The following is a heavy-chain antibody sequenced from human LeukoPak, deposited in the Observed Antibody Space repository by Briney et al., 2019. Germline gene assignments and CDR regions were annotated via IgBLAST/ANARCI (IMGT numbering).Heavy chain of an antibody. CDR1: GDSISTGSYY. CDR2: IYTSGST. CDR3: ARDQGIAVSAYYFDY. Sequence: SETLSLTCTVSGDSISTGSYYWSWIRQPAGRGLEWIGRIYTSGSTNYNPSLKSRVTISVDTSKNQFSLKLSSVTAADTAVYYCARDQGIAVSAYYFDYWGQGTLVTVSS. D-gene: IGHD6-19*01. J-gene: IGHJ4*02. V-gene: IGHV4-61*02.